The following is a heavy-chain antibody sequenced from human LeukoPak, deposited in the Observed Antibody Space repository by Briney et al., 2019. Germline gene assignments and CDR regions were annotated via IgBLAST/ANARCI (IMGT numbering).Heavy chain of an antibody. CDR3: ARESGYSYGTFDY. CDR2: IHNSDGTT. J-gene: IGHJ4*02. D-gene: IGHD5-18*01. Sequence: QSGGSLRLSCAASGFTFRNYAMSWVRQAPGKGLEWVSGIHNSDGTTYYTDSVKGRFTISRDNSKNMLYLQMNSLRDEDTAVYYCARESGYSYGTFDYWGQGTLVTVSS. V-gene: IGHV3-23*01. CDR1: GFTFRNYA.